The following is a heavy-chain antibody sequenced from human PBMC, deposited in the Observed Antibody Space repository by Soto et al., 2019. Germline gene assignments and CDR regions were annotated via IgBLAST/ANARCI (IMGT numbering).Heavy chain of an antibody. V-gene: IGHV4-4*02. CDR1: GGSISSDYL. J-gene: IGHJ6*02. Sequence: QVQLQESGPGVVKPSGTLSLTCGVSGGSISSDYLWAWVRQSPGRGLEWIGEIFHSGSTHYNQSLESRVTMSVDIVNNHYSLKLMSVTAADTAVYYCARGIQMWSQVYYGMDVWGQGTTVTVSS. CDR3: ARGIQMWSQVYYGMDV. D-gene: IGHD2-21*01. CDR2: IFHSGST.